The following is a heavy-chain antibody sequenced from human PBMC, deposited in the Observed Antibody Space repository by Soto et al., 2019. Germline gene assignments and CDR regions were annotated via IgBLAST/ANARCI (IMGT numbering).Heavy chain of an antibody. Sequence: PGGSLRLSCAASGFTFSSYSMNWVRQAPGKGLEWVSSISSSSSYIYYADSVKGRFTISRDNAKNSLYLQMNSLRAEDTAVYYCARKLDYYYYNWFYPWGQGTLVTVSS. CDR3: ARKLDYYYYNWFYP. J-gene: IGHJ5*02. D-gene: IGHD3-16*01. V-gene: IGHV3-21*01. CDR2: ISSSSSYI. CDR1: GFTFSSYS.